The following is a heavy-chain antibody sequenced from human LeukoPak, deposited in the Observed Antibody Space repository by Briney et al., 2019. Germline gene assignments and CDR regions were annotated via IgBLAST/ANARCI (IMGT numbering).Heavy chain of an antibody. J-gene: IGHJ4*02. CDR1: GGSFSGYY. D-gene: IGHD3-16*01. CDR3: ARAARFVGCYDY. CDR2: INHSGST. Sequence: PSETLSLTCAVYGGSFSGYYWSWIRQPPGKGLEWIGEINHSGSTNYNPSLKSRVTISVDTSKNQFSLKLSSVTAADTAVYYCARAARFVGCYDYWGQGTLVTVSS. V-gene: IGHV4-34*01.